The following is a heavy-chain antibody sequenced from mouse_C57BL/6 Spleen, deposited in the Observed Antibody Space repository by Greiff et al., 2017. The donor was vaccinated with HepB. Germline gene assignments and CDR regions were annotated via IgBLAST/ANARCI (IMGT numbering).Heavy chain of an antibody. CDR2: IDPSDSYT. J-gene: IGHJ4*01. CDR3: ARFLGRDYYAMDY. D-gene: IGHD4-1*01. V-gene: IGHV1-69*01. Sequence: VQLQQPGAELVMPGASVKLSCKASGYTFTSYWMHWVKQRPGQGLEWIGEIDPSDSYTNYNQKFKGKSTLTVDKSSSTAYMQLSSLTSEDSAVYYCARFLGRDYYAMDYWGQGTSVTVSS. CDR1: GYTFTSYW.